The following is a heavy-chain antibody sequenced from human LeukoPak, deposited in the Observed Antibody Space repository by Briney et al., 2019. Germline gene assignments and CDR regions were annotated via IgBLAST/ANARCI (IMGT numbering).Heavy chain of an antibody. D-gene: IGHD2-15*01. CDR3: AEDQKLQPFHY. J-gene: IGHJ4*02. CDR2: NGSTT. CDR1: GFTFITYW. Sequence: PGGSLRLSCAASGFTFITYWMHWVRQAPGKGLVWVSRNGSTTSYADSVKGRFTVSRDNSKNTLYLQLNSLRTEDTSVYYCAEDQKLQPFHYWGQGTLVTVSS. V-gene: IGHV3-74*01.